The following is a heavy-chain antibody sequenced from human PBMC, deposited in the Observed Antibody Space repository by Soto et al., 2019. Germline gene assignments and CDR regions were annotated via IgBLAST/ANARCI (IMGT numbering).Heavy chain of an antibody. Sequence: QVQLVESGGGVVQPGRSLRLSCAASGFTFSNYGMHWVRQAPGKGLEWLAVILNEGSDQKYGDSVKGRVTISRDNSKNTRYLQINSLRVEDTAVYYCARDDDRPDNGLDMWGQGTMVTVSS. CDR3: ARDDDRPDNGLDM. V-gene: IGHV3-33*05. D-gene: IGHD2-8*01. J-gene: IGHJ3*02. CDR2: ILNEGSDQ. CDR1: GFTFSNYG.